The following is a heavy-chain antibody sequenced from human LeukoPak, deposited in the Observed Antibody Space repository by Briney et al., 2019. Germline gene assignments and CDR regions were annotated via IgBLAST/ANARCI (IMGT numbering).Heavy chain of an antibody. CDR2: IWYDGRDK. Sequence: GGSLRLSCAASGFTFSGCGMHWVRQAPGKGLELVAFIWYDGRDKYYADSVKGRFTISRDNSKNTLYLQMNSLRAEDTAMYYCAKDPYSYGSYFDYWGQGTLVTASS. D-gene: IGHD5-18*01. CDR3: AKDPYSYGSYFDY. J-gene: IGHJ4*02. V-gene: IGHV3-30*02. CDR1: GFTFSGCG.